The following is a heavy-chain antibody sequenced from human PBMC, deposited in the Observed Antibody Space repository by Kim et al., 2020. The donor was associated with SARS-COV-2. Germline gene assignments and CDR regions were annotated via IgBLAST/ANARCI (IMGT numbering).Heavy chain of an antibody. J-gene: IGHJ3*02. CDR3: GKDTVWLGRYHDAFDI. V-gene: IGHV3-9*01. Sequence: SVKGRFTSTRDNSKNSLYLQMNSLRAEDTALYYCGKDTVWLGRYHDAFDIWGQGTMVTVSS. D-gene: IGHD3-16*02.